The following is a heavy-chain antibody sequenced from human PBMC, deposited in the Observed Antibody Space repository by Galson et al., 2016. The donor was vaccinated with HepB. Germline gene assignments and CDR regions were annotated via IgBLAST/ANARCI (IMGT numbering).Heavy chain of an antibody. J-gene: IGHJ4*02. V-gene: IGHV3-30*18. D-gene: IGHD5-24*01. CDR3: AKGRWDFDS. CDR1: GFTFSTYG. CDR2: ISYDGKSE. Sequence: SLRLSCAASGFTFSTYGMHWVRQAPGKGLEGVALISYDGKSEYYADSVKGRVNISRDNSKNTLYLQMHSLRCEDTAVYYCAKGRWDFDSWGPGTLVTVSS.